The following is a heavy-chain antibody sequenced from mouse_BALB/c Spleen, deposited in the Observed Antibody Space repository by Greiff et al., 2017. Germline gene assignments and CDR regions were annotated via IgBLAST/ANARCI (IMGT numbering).Heavy chain of an antibody. V-gene: IGHV7-3*02. CDR3: ARDRGHYAMDY. CDR2: IRNKANGYTT. CDR1: GFTFTDYY. Sequence: EVKVVESGGGLVQPGGSLRLSCATSGFTFTDYYMSWVRQPPGKALEWLGFIRNKANGYTTEYSASVKGRFTISRDNSQSILYLQMNTLRAEDSATYYCARDRGHYAMDYWGQGTSVTVSS. J-gene: IGHJ4*01.